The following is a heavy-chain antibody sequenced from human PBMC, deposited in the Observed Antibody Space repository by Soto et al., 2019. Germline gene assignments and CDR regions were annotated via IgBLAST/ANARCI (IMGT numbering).Heavy chain of an antibody. J-gene: IGHJ6*02. CDR3: ARDRSYSSSFLGYYYYGMDV. CDR2: IHYSGST. D-gene: IGHD6-13*01. V-gene: IGHV4-59*01. Sequence: SETLSLTCTVSGGSISSYYWSWIRQPPGKGLEWIGYIHYSGSTNYNPSLKSRVTISVDTSKNQFSLKLSSVTAADTAVYYCARDRSYSSSFLGYYYYGMDVWGQGTTVTVSS. CDR1: GGSISSYY.